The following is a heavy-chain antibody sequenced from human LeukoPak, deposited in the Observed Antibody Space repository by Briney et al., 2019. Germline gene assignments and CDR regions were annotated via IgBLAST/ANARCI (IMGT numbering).Heavy chain of an antibody. CDR1: GGSINSYY. Sequence: SETLSLTCTVSGGSINSYYWSWIRQPPGKGLEWIGYIYHRGSTNYNSTLKSRVSISVDTSKNQFYLKLTSVTAADTAVYYCARLDSGYGKYYFDYWGQGTLVTVSS. CDR3: ARLDSGYGKYYFDY. CDR2: IYHRGST. V-gene: IGHV4-59*08. J-gene: IGHJ4*02. D-gene: IGHD5-12*01.